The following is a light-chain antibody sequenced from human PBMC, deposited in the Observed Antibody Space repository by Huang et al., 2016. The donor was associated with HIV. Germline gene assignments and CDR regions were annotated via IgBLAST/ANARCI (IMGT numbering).Light chain of an antibody. CDR2: GAS. CDR3: QQYNKWPPYT. V-gene: IGKV3-15*01. CDR1: ESILRN. J-gene: IGKJ2*01. Sequence: VMTQSPATLSVSPGERATLSCRASESILRNLAWYQQRPGQPPRLLIYGASVRLRGSPDRFRGSGSGTEFSLTISSLQSEDFAVYYCQQYNKWPPYTYGQGTKLEIK.